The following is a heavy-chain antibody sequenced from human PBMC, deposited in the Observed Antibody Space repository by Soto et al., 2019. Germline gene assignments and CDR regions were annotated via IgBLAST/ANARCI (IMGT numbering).Heavy chain of an antibody. CDR1: GGSISSATYQ. CDR2: IFDSGST. D-gene: IGHD6-13*01. J-gene: IGHJ4*02. V-gene: IGHV4-39*01. Sequence: SETLSLTCTVSGGSISSATYQWGWIRQPPGNGLEWIGSIFDSGSTYYNPSLKSRVTISVDTSKNQFSLNLRSVTAADTAVYYCASLYKSSWFIPYDYWGQGTLVTV. CDR3: ASLYKSSWFIPYDY.